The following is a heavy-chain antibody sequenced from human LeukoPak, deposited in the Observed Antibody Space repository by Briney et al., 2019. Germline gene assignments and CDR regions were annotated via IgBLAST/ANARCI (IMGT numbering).Heavy chain of an antibody. CDR2: ISSGSSTI. CDR3: ARAYNRYTYGYHY. D-gene: IGHD5-18*01. V-gene: IGHV3-48*01. J-gene: IGHJ4*02. Sequence: GGALRLSCVPSGFTFSDYNVNWVRQPPGKGVEWVSYISSGSSTIYYADSVKGRFPISRDNAKISLYLQMNSLRAEDTAVYYCARAYNRYTYGYHYWGQGTLVTVSS. CDR1: GFTFSDYN.